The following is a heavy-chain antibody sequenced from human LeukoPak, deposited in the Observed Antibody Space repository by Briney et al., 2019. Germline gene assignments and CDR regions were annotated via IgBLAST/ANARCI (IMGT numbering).Heavy chain of an antibody. Sequence: AWMSWVRQAPGNGLEWVGRIKCKSDGGTTDYAAPVKGRFTISRDDSKNTLYLQMNSLKCEDTAVYYCARFYCSSTSCYIDPWGQGTLVTISS. CDR2: IKCKSDGGTT. J-gene: IGHJ5*02. CDR3: ARFYCSSTSCYIDP. V-gene: IGHV3-15*01. CDR1: AW. D-gene: IGHD2-2*02.